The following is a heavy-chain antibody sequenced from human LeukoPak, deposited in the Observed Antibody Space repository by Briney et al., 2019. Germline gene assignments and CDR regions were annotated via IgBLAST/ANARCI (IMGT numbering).Heavy chain of an antibody. D-gene: IGHD3-10*01. CDR2: IRYDGSNK. CDR1: GFTLNTYC. CDR3: ARDGGVVRGVIIRGDYFDY. Sequence: RSLRLPFSASGFTLNTYCIYWVRPAPGNGLGGGAVIRYDGSNKYYAASVKGRFTISRDNAKNYLYLQMNRLRAEETAVYYCARDGGVVRGVIIRGDYFDYWGQGTLVTVSS. J-gene: IGHJ4*02. V-gene: IGHV3-30*12.